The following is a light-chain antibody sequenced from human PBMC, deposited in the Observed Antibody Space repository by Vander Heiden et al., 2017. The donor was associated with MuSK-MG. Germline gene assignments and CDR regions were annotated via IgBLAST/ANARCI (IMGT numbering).Light chain of an antibody. Sequence: SYVLTQPPSVSLAPGKTARITCGGDDIGSRSVHWYQQRPGQAPVLVSSYDDDRPSGIPERFSGSKSGNTATLTISRVEVGDEADYYCQVWKSSDDLVLGTGTKVTVL. CDR3: QVWKSSDDLV. CDR1: DIGSRS. V-gene: IGLV3-21*01. CDR2: YDD. J-gene: IGLJ1*01.